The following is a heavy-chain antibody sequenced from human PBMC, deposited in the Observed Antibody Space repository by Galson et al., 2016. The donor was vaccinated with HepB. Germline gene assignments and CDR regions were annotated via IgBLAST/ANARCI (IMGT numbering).Heavy chain of an antibody. Sequence: SLRLSCAASGFTFSTYAMSWVRQAPGKGLEWVSAISNSGSTTYYADSVKGRFTISRDNSKNTLYLQMNSRRVEDTALYYCAKEFVATGGVVGDYWGQGTLVTVSS. V-gene: IGHV3-23*01. CDR3: AKEFVATGGVVGDY. CDR2: ISNSGSTT. D-gene: IGHD2-8*02. J-gene: IGHJ4*02. CDR1: GFTFSTYA.